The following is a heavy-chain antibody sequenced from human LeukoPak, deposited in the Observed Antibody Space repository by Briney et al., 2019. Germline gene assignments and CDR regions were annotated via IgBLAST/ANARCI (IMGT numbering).Heavy chain of an antibody. Sequence: ASVKVSCKASGYTFTSYGISWVRQAPGQGLEWMGWISAYNGNTNYAQKLQGRVTMTTDTSTSTAYMELRSLRSDDTAVYYCARETGYCSTRPGDCYYYYMDVWGKGTTVTVSS. J-gene: IGHJ6*03. D-gene: IGHD2-2*01. CDR3: ARETGYCSTRPGDCYYYYMDV. CDR1: GYTFTSYG. V-gene: IGHV1-18*01. CDR2: ISAYNGNT.